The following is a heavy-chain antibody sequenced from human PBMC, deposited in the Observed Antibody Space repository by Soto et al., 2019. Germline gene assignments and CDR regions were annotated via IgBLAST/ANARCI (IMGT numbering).Heavy chain of an antibody. D-gene: IGHD3-9*01. J-gene: IGHJ4*02. V-gene: IGHV3-23*01. CDR2: ISGSGAIT. CDR3: AKDRQFRSYYESAGHYNN. Sequence: EVQLLESGGGLVQPGGSLRLSCVASGSTFKNYDMRWVRQAPGKGLEWVSGISGSGAITYYADSVRGRFTISRDNSKNTLYLQLNSLGAEDTAIYYCAKDRQFRSYYESAGHYNNWGQGTLVTVSS. CDR1: GSTFKNYD.